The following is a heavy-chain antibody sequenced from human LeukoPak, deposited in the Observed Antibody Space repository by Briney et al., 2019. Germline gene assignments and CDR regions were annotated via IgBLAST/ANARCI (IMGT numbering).Heavy chain of an antibody. CDR2: IRSNSDGGTI. D-gene: IGHD3-22*01. J-gene: IGHJ5*02. CDR3: ATDFYDTT. Sequence: GGSLRLSCATSGFTFSNAWMNWVRQAPGKGLEWVGRIRSNSDGGTIDYAAPVKGRFALSRDDSKNTLYLQMNSLQTEDTAVYYCATDFYDTTWGQGTLVTVSS. CDR1: GFTFSNAW. V-gene: IGHV3-15*07.